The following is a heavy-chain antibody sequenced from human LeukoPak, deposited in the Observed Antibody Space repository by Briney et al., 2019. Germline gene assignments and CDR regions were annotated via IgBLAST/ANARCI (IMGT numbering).Heavy chain of an antibody. J-gene: IGHJ4*02. CDR2: INSDGNST. V-gene: IGHV3-74*01. Sequence: GGSLRLSCAASGFTFDDYTRHWVRQAPGKGLEWVSPINSDGNSTSYADSVNGRFTIPRENAKNSLYLQMNSLTAGDTAVYYCASGAPHYDYSPAGFDYWGQGTLVTVSS. CDR3: ASGAPHYDYSPAGFDY. D-gene: IGHD3-16*01. CDR1: GFTFDDYT.